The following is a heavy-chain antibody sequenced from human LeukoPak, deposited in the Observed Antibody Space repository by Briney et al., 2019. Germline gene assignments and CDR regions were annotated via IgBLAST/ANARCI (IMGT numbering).Heavy chain of an antibody. J-gene: IGHJ6*04. CDR1: GFTFSSYE. CDR3: AREDIVVVPAALRGYYYYGMDV. Sequence: PGGSLRLSCAASGFTFSSYEMNWVRQAPGKGLERVSYISSSGSTIYYADSVKGRFTISRDNAKNSLYLQMNSLRAEDTAVYYCAREDIVVVPAALRGYYYYGMDVWGKGTTVTVSS. D-gene: IGHD2-2*01. V-gene: IGHV3-48*03. CDR2: ISSSGSTI.